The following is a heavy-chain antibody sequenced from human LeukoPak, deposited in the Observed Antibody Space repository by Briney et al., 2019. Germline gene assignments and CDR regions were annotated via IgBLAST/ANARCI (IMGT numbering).Heavy chain of an antibody. CDR3: ARDLTDPGTATSQAYFDY. D-gene: IGHD5-18*01. V-gene: IGHV1-3*01. J-gene: IGHJ4*02. CDR1: GNTFSRYA. CDR2: INAGNGNT. Sequence: ASVKVSCKTSGNTFSRYAVHWVRQAPGQRLEWMGWINAGNGNTKYSQKFQGRVTITRDTSASTAYMELSSLRSEDTAVYYCARDLTDPGTATSQAYFDYWGQGTLVTVSS.